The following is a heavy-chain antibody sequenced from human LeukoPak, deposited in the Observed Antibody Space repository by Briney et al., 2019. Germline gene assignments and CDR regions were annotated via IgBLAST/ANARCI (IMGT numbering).Heavy chain of an antibody. V-gene: IGHV1-2*02. Sequence: GASVKVSCKRSGYTFTGYYLHWVRQAPGQALEWMGWINPNIGATMYAQKFQGRVTMTRDTSISTAYMELNSLRSDDTAVYYCARDRVGSGWPRPFYFENWGQGTLVTVSS. CDR2: INPNIGAT. CDR1: GYTFTGYY. CDR3: ARDRVGSGWPRPFYFEN. J-gene: IGHJ4*02. D-gene: IGHD6-19*01.